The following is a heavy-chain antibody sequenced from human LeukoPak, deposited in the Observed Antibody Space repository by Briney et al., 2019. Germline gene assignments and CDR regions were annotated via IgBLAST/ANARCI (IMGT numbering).Heavy chain of an antibody. CDR1: GGSVSSGSYY. D-gene: IGHD5-24*01. CDR3: ASSNRNGYNYIDY. V-gene: IGHV4-61*01. J-gene: IGHJ4*02. CDR2: IYYSGST. Sequence: SETLSLTCTVSGGSVSSGSYYWSWIRQPPGKGLGWIGYIYYSGSTNCNPSLKSRVTISVDTSKNQLSLKLSSVTAADTAVYYCASSNRNGYNYIDYWGQGTLVTVSS.